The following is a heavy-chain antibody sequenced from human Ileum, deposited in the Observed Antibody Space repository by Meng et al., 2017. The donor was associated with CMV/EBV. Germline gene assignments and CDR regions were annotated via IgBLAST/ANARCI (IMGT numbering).Heavy chain of an antibody. J-gene: IGHJ4*02. CDR1: GFTFNNHA. Sequence: GGSLRLSCAASGFTFNNHALHWVRQAAGKGLEWVAGISYDGSNKFYADSVKGRFTIYRDNSKNMVYLQMSSLRVEDTAVYYCVRGLSSSCSGGSCYSTGFDYRGQGTQVTVSS. CDR3: VRGLSSSCSGGSCYSTGFDY. V-gene: IGHV3-30*04. D-gene: IGHD2-15*01. CDR2: ISYDGSNK.